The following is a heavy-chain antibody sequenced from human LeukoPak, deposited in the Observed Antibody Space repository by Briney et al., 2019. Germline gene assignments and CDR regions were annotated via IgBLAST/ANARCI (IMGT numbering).Heavy chain of an antibody. CDR2: IYYSGST. Sequence: PSETLSLTYTVSGGSISSYYWSWIRQPPGKGLEWIGYIYYSGSTNYNPSLKSRVTISVDTSKNQFSLKLSSVTAADTAVYYCARLQRGYFDYWGQGTLVTVSS. CDR3: ARLQRGYFDY. CDR1: GGSISSYY. D-gene: IGHD3-10*01. J-gene: IGHJ4*02. V-gene: IGHV4-59*08.